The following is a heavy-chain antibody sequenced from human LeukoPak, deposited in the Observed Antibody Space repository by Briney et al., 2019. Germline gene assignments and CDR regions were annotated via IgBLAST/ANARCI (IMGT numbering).Heavy chain of an antibody. V-gene: IGHV3-23*01. D-gene: IGHD6-6*01. CDR2: ISGSGGST. CDR1: GFTFSSYA. J-gene: IGHJ3*02. CDR3: AKDSSSSFDAFDI. Sequence: GGSLRLSCAASGFTFSSYAMSWVRQAPGKGLEWVSAISGSGGSTYYADSVKGRFTISRDNSKNTLYLQMNSLRAEDTAAYYCAKDSSSSFDAFDIWGQGTMVTVSS.